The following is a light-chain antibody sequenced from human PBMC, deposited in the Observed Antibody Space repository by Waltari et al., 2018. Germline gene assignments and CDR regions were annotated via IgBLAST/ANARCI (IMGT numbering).Light chain of an antibody. Sequence: QSALTQPRSVSGSPGQSVTISCTGTRNAIGSYKHVSWYQHHPGKAPKFIMFDVSKRPSGIPDRFSGSKSGKTASLTISGLQADDEADYYCCSYAGSYTWVFGGGTKLTVL. CDR1: RNAIGSYKH. J-gene: IGLJ3*02. CDR3: CSYAGSYTWV. CDR2: DVS. V-gene: IGLV2-11*01.